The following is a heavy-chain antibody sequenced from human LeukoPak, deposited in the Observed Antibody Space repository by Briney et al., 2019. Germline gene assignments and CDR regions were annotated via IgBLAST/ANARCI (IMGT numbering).Heavy chain of an antibody. J-gene: IGHJ4*02. CDR2: ISGDGRNI. D-gene: IGHD4-17*01. V-gene: IGHV3-74*01. CDR1: GFTFSSYW. CDR3: ARGHDYGDYGGTYYFDY. Sequence: GGSLRLSCVASGFTFSSYWMHWVRQDPRKGLVWVSRISGDGRNINYADSVRGRFTISRDNAKNTLYLQMNSLRAEDTAVYYCARGHDYGDYGGTYYFDYWDQGTLVTVSS.